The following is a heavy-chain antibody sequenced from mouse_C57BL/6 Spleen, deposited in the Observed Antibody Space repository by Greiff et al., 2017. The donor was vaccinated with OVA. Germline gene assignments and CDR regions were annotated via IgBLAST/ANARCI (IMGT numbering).Heavy chain of an antibody. V-gene: IGHV1-26*01. CDR3: APHYGSSYPFAY. D-gene: IGHD1-1*01. Sequence: EVKLQQSGPELVKPGASVKISCKASGYTFTDYYMNWVKQSHGKSLEWIGDINPNNGGTSYNQKFKGKATLTVDKSSSTAYMELRSLTSEDSAVYYCAPHYGSSYPFAYWGQGTLVTVSA. CDR2: INPNNGGT. J-gene: IGHJ3*01. CDR1: GYTFTDYY.